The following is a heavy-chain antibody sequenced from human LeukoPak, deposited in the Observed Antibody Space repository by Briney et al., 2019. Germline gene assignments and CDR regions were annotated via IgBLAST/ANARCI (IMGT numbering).Heavy chain of an antibody. J-gene: IGHJ1*01. CDR1: GYTFTSYY. Sequence: ASVKVSCKASGYTFTSYYIHWVRQAPGQGLEWMGWINPNSGGTKYAQRFQGRVTMTRDTSITTAYMELSGLRSDDTAVYYCARSEADITYSCSVCTEYFHLWGQGTLIIVSS. V-gene: IGHV1-2*02. CDR2: INPNSGGT. CDR3: ARSEADITYSCSVCTEYFHL. D-gene: IGHD2-2*01.